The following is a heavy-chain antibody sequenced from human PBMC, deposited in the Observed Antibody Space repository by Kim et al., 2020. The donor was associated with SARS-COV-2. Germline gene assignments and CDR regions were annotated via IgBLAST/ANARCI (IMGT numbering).Heavy chain of an antibody. CDR2: IYPGDSDT. Sequence: GESLKISCKGSGYSFTSYWIGWVRQMPGKGLEWMGIIYPGDSDTRYSPSFQGQVTISADKSISTAYLQWSSLKASDTAMYYCARLWGGVRGVVPAAIAHIDYWGRGTLVTVS. D-gene: IGHD2-2*02. V-gene: IGHV5-51*01. J-gene: IGHJ4*02. CDR1: GYSFTSYW. CDR3: ARLWGGVRGVVPAAIAHIDY.